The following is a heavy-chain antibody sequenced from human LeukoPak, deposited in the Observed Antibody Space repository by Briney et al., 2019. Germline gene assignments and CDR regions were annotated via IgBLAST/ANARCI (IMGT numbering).Heavy chain of an antibody. CDR1: GFTFSSYG. D-gene: IGHD6-19*01. CDR2: ISYDGSNK. V-gene: IGHV3-30*03. J-gene: IGHJ5*02. Sequence: PGESLRLSCAASGFTFSSYGMHWVRQAPGKGLEWVAVISYDGSNKYYADSVKGRFTISRDNSKNTLYLQMNSLRAEDTAVYYCASALAVAPWGQGTLVTVSS. CDR3: ASALAVAP.